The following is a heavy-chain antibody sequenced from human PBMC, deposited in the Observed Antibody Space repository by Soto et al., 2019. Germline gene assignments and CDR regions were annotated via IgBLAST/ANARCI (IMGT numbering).Heavy chain of an antibody. CDR3: ARDYFDSSDYTTNWFDP. J-gene: IGHJ5*02. V-gene: IGHV4-39*01. Sequence: PSKTLSLTCTVSGGSIISFYWAWIRQPPGEGLEWIGSIYHTGNAYYNPSLKSRVTIFVDTSKNQFSLKLTSVTAADTALYYCARDYFDSSDYTTNWFDPWGQGALVTVSS. D-gene: IGHD3-22*01. CDR1: GGSIISFY. CDR2: IYHTGNA.